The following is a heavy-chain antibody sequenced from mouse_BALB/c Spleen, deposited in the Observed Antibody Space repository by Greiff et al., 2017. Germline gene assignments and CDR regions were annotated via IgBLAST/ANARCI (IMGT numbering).Heavy chain of an antibody. Sequence: VKLMESGAELARPGASVKLSCKASGYTFTSYWMQWVKQRPGQGLEWIGAIYPGDGDTRYTQKFKGKATLTADKSSSTAYMQLSSLASEDSAVYYCARPPMITTPSYAMDYWGQGTSVTVSS. CDR2: IYPGDGDT. V-gene: IGHV1-87*01. J-gene: IGHJ4*01. CDR3: ARPPMITTPSYAMDY. D-gene: IGHD2-4*01. CDR1: GYTFTSYW.